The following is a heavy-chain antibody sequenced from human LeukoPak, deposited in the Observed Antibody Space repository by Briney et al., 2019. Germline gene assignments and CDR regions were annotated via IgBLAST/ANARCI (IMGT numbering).Heavy chain of an antibody. J-gene: IGHJ4*02. CDR1: GFTPSSDW. Sequence: PGGSLRLSCAASGFTPSSDWMSWVRQAPGKGLEWVANIKQDGSEKYNVDSVKGRFTISRDNAKNSLYLQMNSLRVEDTAVYYCARGDSSGYFYFGSWGQGTLVTVSS. D-gene: IGHD3-22*01. CDR2: IKQDGSEK. V-gene: IGHV3-7*01. CDR3: ARGDSSGYFYFGS.